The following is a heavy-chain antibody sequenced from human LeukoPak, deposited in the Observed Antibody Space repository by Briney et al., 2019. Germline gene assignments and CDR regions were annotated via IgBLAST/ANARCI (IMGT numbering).Heavy chain of an antibody. D-gene: IGHD3-3*01. CDR2: INPSGGST. V-gene: IGHV1-46*01. CDR1: GYTFTSYY. J-gene: IGHJ4*02. CDR3: ARDFYDFWSGYRGPDY. Sequence: GASVKVSCKASGYTFTSYYMHWVRQAPGQGLEWMGIINPSGGSTSYAQKFQGRVTMTRDTSTSTVYMELSSLRSEDTAVYYCARDFYDFWSGYRGPDYWGQGTLVTVSS.